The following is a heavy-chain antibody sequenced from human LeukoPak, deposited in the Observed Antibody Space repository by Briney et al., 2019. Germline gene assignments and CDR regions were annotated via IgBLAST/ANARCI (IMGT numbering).Heavy chain of an antibody. J-gene: IGHJ4*02. Sequence: PGGSLRLSCTASGFTFSSYSMNWVRQAPGKGLEWVSYISSSSSTIYYADSVKGRFTISRDNAKNSLYLQMNSLRAEDTAVYYCARLWRDDYGDSGKIDYWGQGTLVTVSS. CDR2: ISSSSSTI. CDR3: ARLWRDDYGDSGKIDY. V-gene: IGHV3-48*04. D-gene: IGHD4-17*01. CDR1: GFTFSSYS.